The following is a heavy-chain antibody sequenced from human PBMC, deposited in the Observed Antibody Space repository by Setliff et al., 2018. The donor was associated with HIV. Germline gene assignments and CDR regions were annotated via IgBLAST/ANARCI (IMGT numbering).Heavy chain of an antibody. Sequence: TSETLSLTCTVSGGSITNHYWSWIRQPAGKGLEWIGRIYGSGITSYNPSLQRPATMSVDTSKNQFSLRLNFVTAADQGVYYCARVPVPGANWFDPWGLGTLVTVSS. CDR2: IYGSGIT. J-gene: IGHJ5*02. CDR1: GGSITNHY. V-gene: IGHV4-4*07. CDR3: ARVPVPGANWFDP.